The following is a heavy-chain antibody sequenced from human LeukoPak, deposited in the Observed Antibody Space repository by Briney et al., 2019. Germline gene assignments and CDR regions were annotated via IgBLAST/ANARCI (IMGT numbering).Heavy chain of an antibody. CDR1: GYTFTSYY. V-gene: IGHV1-46*01. CDR3: ARDLGDSYDSSGYYTPYCDY. Sequence: GASVKVSCKASGYTFTSYYMHWVRQAPGQGLEWMGIINPSGGSTSYAQKFQGRVTMTRDTSTTTVYMELSSLRSEETAVYYCARDLGDSYDSSGYYTPYCDYWGEGTLVTVSS. J-gene: IGHJ4*02. D-gene: IGHD3-22*01. CDR2: INPSGGST.